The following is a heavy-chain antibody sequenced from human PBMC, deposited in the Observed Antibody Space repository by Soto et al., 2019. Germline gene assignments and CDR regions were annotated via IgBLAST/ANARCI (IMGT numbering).Heavy chain of an antibody. CDR3: AHWYYYDSSGFLGYYFDY. V-gene: IGHV2-5*01. CDR1: GFSLSTSGVG. D-gene: IGHD3-22*01. Sequence: SGPTLVNPTQTLTLTCTFSGFSLSTSGVGVGWIRQPPGKALEWLALIYWNDDKRYSPSLKSRLTITKDTSKNQVVLTMTNMDHVDTATYYCAHWYYYDSSGFLGYYFDYWGQGTLVTVSS. J-gene: IGHJ4*02. CDR2: IYWNDDK.